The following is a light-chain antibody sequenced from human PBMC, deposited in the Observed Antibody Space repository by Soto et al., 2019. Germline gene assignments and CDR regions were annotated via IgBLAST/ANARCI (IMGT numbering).Light chain of an antibody. CDR3: CAYAGNSRYV. CDR2: EGT. Sequence: QSALTQPASVSGSPGQSITTSCTGTSSDVGTYNLVSWYQQRPGKAPKLIISEGTRRPSGVFDRFSGSKSGNTASLSISGLQADDEADYYCCAYAGNSRYVFGTGTKVTVL. V-gene: IGLV2-23*01. CDR1: SSDVGTYNL. J-gene: IGLJ1*01.